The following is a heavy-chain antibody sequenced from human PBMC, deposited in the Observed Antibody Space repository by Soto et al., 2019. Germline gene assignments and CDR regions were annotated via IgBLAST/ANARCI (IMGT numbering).Heavy chain of an antibody. V-gene: IGHV3-30*18. D-gene: IGHD2-15*01. CDR3: AKDTCSGGSCYHWFDP. Sequence: QVQLVESGGGVVQPGRSLRLPCAASGFTFSSYGMHWVRQAPGKGLEWVAVISYDGSNKYYADSVKGRFTISRDNSKNTLYLQMNSLRAEDTAVYYCAKDTCSGGSCYHWFDPWGQGTLVTVSS. CDR1: GFTFSSYG. J-gene: IGHJ5*02. CDR2: ISYDGSNK.